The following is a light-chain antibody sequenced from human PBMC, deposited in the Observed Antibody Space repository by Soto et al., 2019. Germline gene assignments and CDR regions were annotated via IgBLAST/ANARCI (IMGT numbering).Light chain of an antibody. J-gene: IGKJ1*01. CDR2: GAS. CDR1: QTVYNGY. V-gene: IGKV3-15*01. CDR3: QQYNNWPRA. Sequence: ENVLTQSPGALSLSPGGRATLSCRSSQTVYNGYLAWYQQKPGQAPRLLIYGASTRATGIPARFSGSGSGTEFTLTISSLQSEDFAVYYCQQYNNWPRAFGQGTKVDIK.